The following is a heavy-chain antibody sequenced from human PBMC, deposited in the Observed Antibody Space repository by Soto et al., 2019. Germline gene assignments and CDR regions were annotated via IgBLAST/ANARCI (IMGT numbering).Heavy chain of an antibody. CDR2: ISHDGSNK. CDR1: GFTFSKYG. CDR3: VKGFGNYWAFDI. D-gene: IGHD1-26*01. V-gene: IGHV3-30*18. J-gene: IGHJ3*02. Sequence: GGSLRLSCAASGFTFSKYGMHWVRLAPGKGLEWVAFISHDGSNKYYGDSVKGRFTISRDNSKNMLSLQMNSLRAEDTAVYYCVKGFGNYWAFDIWGQGTMVTVSS.